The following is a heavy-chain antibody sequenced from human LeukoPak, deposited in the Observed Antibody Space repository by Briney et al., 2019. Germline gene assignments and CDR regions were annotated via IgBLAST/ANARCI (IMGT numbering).Heavy chain of an antibody. CDR3: ARDDSSGYLDY. Sequence: GASVKISCKASGGTFSSYAISLVRQAPGQGLEWMGGITPIFGTANYAQKFQGRVTITTDESTSTAYMELSSLRSEDTAVYYCARDDSSGYLDYWGQGTLVTVSS. J-gene: IGHJ4*02. V-gene: IGHV1-69*05. CDR1: GGTFSSYA. CDR2: ITPIFGTA. D-gene: IGHD3-22*01.